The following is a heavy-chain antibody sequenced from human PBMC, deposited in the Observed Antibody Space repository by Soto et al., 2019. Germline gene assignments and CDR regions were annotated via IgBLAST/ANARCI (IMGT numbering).Heavy chain of an antibody. V-gene: IGHV5-51*01. CDR1: GYSFITYW. J-gene: IGHJ6*02. Sequence: RGESLKISGKGSGYSFITYWIAWVRQKPGKGLEWMGIIDPADSETKYSPSFQGQVTISADKSINTAYLQWSSLKASDTAKYYCARLGQGGYVQGMDVWGQGTTVTV. CDR3: ARLGQGGYVQGMDV. D-gene: IGHD5-12*01. CDR2: IDPADSET.